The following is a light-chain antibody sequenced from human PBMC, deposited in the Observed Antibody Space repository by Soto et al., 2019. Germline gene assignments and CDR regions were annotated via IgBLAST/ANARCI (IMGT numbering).Light chain of an antibody. CDR1: QGISND. J-gene: IGKJ5*01. CDR3: LQDYNYPIT. CDR2: AAS. V-gene: IGKV1-6*01. Sequence: AIQMTQSPSSLSASVGDRVTITCRESQGISNDLGWYQQKPGKAPKLMIYAASSLPSGVPSRFSGSGSGTDFTLTISSLQPEDFETYYCLQDYNYPITLGQGTRLEIK.